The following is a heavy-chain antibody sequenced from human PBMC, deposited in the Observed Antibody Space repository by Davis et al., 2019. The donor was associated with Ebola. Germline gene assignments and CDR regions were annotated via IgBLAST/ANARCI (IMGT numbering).Heavy chain of an antibody. D-gene: IGHD1-26*01. CDR3: ARQLVGALDY. CDR2: IDPSDSYT. Sequence: KVSCKGSGYSFTSYWISWVRQMPGKGLEWMGRIDPSDSYTNYSPSFQGHVTISADKSISTAYLQWSSLKASDTAMYYCARQLVGALDYWGQGTLVTVSS. CDR1: GYSFTSYW. V-gene: IGHV5-10-1*01. J-gene: IGHJ4*02.